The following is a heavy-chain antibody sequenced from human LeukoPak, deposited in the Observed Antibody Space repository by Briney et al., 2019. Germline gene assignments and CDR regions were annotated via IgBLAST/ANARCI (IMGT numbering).Heavy chain of an antibody. CDR3: ARDQSPNWNYAYYYGMDV. V-gene: IGHV3-74*01. CDR2: INSDGSST. Sequence: GGSLRLSCAASGFTFDDYAMHWVRQAPGKGLVWVSRINSDGSSTSYADSVKGRFTISRDNAKNTLYLQMNSLRAEDTAVYYCARDQSPNWNYAYYYGMDVWGQGTTVTVSS. D-gene: IGHD1-7*01. J-gene: IGHJ6*02. CDR1: GFTFDDYA.